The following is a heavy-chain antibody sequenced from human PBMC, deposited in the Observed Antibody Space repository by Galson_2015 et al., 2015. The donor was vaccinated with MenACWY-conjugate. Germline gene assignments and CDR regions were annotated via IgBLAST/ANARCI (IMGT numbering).Heavy chain of an antibody. CDR3: ARGFISPTY. V-gene: IGHV3-7*03. CDR1: GFTFSTYW. D-gene: IGHD3-10*01. Sequence: SLRLSCAASGFTFSTYWMSWVRQAPGKGLEWVASIKQDRTEISYVDSMKGRFTISRDNAKNSLYLQLNSLRAEDTAVYYCARGFISPTYWGQGTLVTVSS. CDR2: IKQDRTEI. J-gene: IGHJ4*02.